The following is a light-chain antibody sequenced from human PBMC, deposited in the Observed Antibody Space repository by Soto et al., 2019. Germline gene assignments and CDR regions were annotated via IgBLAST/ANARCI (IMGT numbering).Light chain of an antibody. V-gene: IGKV3-11*01. CDR1: QSVSNY. CDR3: XXXXXXXSST. J-gene: IGKJ2*02. Sequence: EIVLTQSPATLSLSPGERATLSCRASQSVSNYLAWYQQKPGQAPRLLIYDASNRATGIPARFSGSGSGTDFTLTISSLEXXXXXXXXXXXXXXXXSSTFGQGTRLEIK. CDR2: DAS.